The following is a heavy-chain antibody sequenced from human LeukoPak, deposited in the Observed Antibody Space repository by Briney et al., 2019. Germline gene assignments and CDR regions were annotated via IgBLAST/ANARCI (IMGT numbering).Heavy chain of an antibody. CDR3: ARSIAAAGSEDY. D-gene: IGHD6-13*01. CDR1: GGSISSYY. V-gene: IGHV4-59*08. J-gene: IGHJ4*02. Sequence: SETLSLTCTVSGGSISSYYWSWIRQPPGKGLEWIGYIYYSGSTNYNPSLKSRVTISVDTSKTQFSLKLSSVTAADTAVYYCARSIAAAGSEDYWGQGTLVTVSS. CDR2: IYYSGST.